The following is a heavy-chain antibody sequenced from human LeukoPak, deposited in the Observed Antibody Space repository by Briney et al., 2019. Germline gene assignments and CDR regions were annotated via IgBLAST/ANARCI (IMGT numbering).Heavy chain of an antibody. CDR2: IYYSGST. CDR1: GGSISSYY. D-gene: IGHD6-13*01. Sequence: SETLSLTCTVSGGSISSYYWSWIRQPPGEGLGWIGYIYYSGSTNYNPSLKSRVTISVDTSKNQFSLKVSSVTAADTAVYYCARAPQYSSSWYAGYFDYWGQGTLVTVSS. V-gene: IGHV4-59*01. J-gene: IGHJ4*02. CDR3: ARAPQYSSSWYAGYFDY.